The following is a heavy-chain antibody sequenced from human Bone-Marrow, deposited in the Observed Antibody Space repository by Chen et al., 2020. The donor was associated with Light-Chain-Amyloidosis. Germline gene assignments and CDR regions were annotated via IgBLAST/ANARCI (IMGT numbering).Heavy chain of an antibody. CDR1: GFTFSNYA. D-gene: IGHD2-2*01. CDR2: ARGGDGPT. CDR3: AKDRCTSISCSDFDY. V-gene: IGHV3-23*04. Sequence: VQLVESGGGLVQPGGSLRLSCVGSGFTFSNYAMTWVRQAPGKGLEWVSCARGGDGPTYYADSVRGRLTIYRDNSKNTLYLQMNSLRAEDTAVYYCAKDRCTSISCSDFDYWGQGTLVTVSS. J-gene: IGHJ4*02.